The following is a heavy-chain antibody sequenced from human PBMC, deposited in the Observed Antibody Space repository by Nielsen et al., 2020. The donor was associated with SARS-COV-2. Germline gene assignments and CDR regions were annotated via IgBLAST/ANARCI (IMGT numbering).Heavy chain of an antibody. J-gene: IGHJ5*02. CDR3: AKTTYSSGWYYSS. Sequence: GGSLRLSCAASGFTFSSYAMSWVRQAPGKGLEWVPAISGSGGSTYYADSVKGRFTISRDNSKNTLYLQMNSLRAEDTAVYYCAKTTYSSGWYYSSWGQGTLVTVSS. V-gene: IGHV3-23*01. CDR1: GFTFSSYA. CDR2: ISGSGGST. D-gene: IGHD6-19*01.